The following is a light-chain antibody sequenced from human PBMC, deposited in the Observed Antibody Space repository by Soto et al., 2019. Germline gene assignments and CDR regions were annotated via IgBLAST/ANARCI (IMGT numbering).Light chain of an antibody. Sequence: DIQMTQSPSSLSASVGDRITITCQASQDISNRLNWYHQKPGKAPNLLIYDASNLAAGVPSGFSGSGSGTHCTFTISSLQPDDFATYYCQQYKSFSFTFGPGTEVDIK. CDR3: QQYKSFSFT. CDR1: QDISNR. J-gene: IGKJ3*01. V-gene: IGKV1-33*01. CDR2: DAS.